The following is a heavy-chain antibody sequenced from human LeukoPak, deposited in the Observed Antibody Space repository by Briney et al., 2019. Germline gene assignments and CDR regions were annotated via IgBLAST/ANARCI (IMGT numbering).Heavy chain of an antibody. CDR1: GFTVSSSY. J-gene: IGHJ4*02. Sequence: GGSLRLSCAASGFTVSSSYMSRVRQAPGKGLEWVSIISSAGTTYYADSVKGRFTISRDNSKNTVYLQVSSLRDEDTAVYYCARDLEAANTYYFDYWGQGTMVTVSS. CDR2: ISSAGTT. CDR3: ARDLEAANTYYFDY. D-gene: IGHD6-13*01. V-gene: IGHV3-66*01.